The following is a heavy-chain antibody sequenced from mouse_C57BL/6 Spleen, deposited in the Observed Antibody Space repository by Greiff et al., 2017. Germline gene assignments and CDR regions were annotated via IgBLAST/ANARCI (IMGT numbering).Heavy chain of an antibody. D-gene: IGHD2-4*01. Sequence: VQLQQSGAELVMPGASVKLSCKASGYTFTSYWMHWVKQRPGQGLEWIGEIDPSDSYTNYNQKFKGKSTLTVDKSSSTAYMQLSSLTSEDSAVYDCARRYYDYDWYFDVWGTGTTVTVSS. CDR3: ARRYYDYDWYFDV. CDR2: IDPSDSYT. CDR1: GYTFTSYW. J-gene: IGHJ1*03. V-gene: IGHV1-69*01.